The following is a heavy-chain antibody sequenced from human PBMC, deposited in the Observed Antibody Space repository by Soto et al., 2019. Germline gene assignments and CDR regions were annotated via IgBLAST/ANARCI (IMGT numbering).Heavy chain of an antibody. Sequence: PSETLSLTCAVYGGSFSGYYWSWIRQPPGKGLEWIGEINHSGSTNYNPSLKSRVTISVDTSKNQFSLKLSSVTAADTAVYYCARVGDYGDYELYYYYGMDAWGQGTTVTVSS. CDR3: ARVGDYGDYELYYYYGMDA. J-gene: IGHJ6*02. V-gene: IGHV4-34*01. D-gene: IGHD4-17*01. CDR1: GGSFSGYY. CDR2: INHSGST.